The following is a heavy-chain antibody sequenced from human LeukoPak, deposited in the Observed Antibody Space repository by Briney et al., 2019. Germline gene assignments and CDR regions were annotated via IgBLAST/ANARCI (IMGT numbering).Heavy chain of an antibody. J-gene: IGHJ4*02. CDR3: ARHDRSGRYPYYFDS. CDR1: GYRFPKYW. CDR2: IYPGDSNT. D-gene: IGHD1-26*01. V-gene: IGHV5-51*01. Sequence: GESLKISCKGSGYRFPKYWIGWVRQMPGKGLEWMGIIYPGDSNTIYSTSFQGQVSISADKSPTTTYLKWSSLKASDTAMYFCARHDRSGRYPYYFDSWGQGTLVTVSS.